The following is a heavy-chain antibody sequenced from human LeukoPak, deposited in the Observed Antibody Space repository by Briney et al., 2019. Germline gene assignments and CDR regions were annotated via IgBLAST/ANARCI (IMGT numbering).Heavy chain of an antibody. D-gene: IGHD3-10*01. J-gene: IGHJ4*02. Sequence: SETLSLTCAVYGGSFGGYYWSWIRQPPGKGLEWVGEINHSGSTNYNPSLKSRVTISVDTSKNQFSLKLSSVTAADTAVYYCARGGLRGYYGSGSYFDYWGQGTLVTVSS. CDR3: ARGGLRGYYGSGSYFDY. CDR2: INHSGST. V-gene: IGHV4-34*01. CDR1: GGSFGGYY.